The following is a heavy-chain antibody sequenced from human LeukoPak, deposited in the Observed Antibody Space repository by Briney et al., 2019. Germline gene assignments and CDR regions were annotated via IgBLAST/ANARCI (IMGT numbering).Heavy chain of an antibody. CDR3: ARQLYSSGSYYAPMDV. Sequence: SETLSLTCTVSGYSISSGYYWGWIRQPPGKGLEWIGSIHYSGSTYHDPSLKSRVTVSLDTSKNQFSLKLSSVTATDTAVYYCARQLYSSGSYYAPMDVWGKGTTVTISS. CDR1: GYSISSGYY. CDR2: IHYSGST. D-gene: IGHD3-10*01. V-gene: IGHV4-38-2*02. J-gene: IGHJ6*03.